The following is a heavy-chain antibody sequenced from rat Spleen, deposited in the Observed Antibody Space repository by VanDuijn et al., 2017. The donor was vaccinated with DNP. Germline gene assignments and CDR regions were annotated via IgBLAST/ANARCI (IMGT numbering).Heavy chain of an antibody. V-gene: IGHV5-31*01. CDR3: ARPRTSNWFAY. CDR1: GFTFNNYW. CDR2: ITSSGGST. D-gene: IGHD2-5*01. Sequence: EVQLAESGGDLVQPGRSLKLSCVASGFTFNNYWMTWIRQVPGKGLEWVASITSSGGSTYYPDSVKGRFTISRDNAKSTLYLQMDSLRSEDTATYYCARPRTSNWFAYWGQGALVTVSS. J-gene: IGHJ3*01.